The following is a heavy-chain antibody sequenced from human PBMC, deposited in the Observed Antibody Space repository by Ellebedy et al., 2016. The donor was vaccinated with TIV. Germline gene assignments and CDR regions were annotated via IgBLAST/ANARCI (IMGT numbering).Heavy chain of an antibody. V-gene: IGHV3-7*04. CDR1: GFTFSRYW. J-gene: IGHJ4*02. D-gene: IGHD2-2*01. CDR2: IKQDGSEK. CDR3: ARGYDSLFDY. Sequence: GESLKISCAASGFTFSRYWMSWVRQAPGKGLEWVANIKQDGSEKYYVDSVKGRFTISRDNAKNTLYLQMNSLRAEDTAVYYCARGYDSLFDYWGQGTLVTVSS.